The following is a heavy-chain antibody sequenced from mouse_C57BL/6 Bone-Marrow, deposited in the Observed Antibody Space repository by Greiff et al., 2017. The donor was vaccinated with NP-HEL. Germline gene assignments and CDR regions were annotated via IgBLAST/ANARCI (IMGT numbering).Heavy chain of an antibody. V-gene: IGHV5-16*01. Sequence: EVQVVESEGGLVQPGSSMKLSCTASGFTFSDYYMAWVRQVPEKGLEWVANINYDGSSTYYLDSLKSRFIISRDNAKNILYLQMSSLKSEDTATYYCARAVFYYAMDYWGQGTSVTVSS. CDR2: INYDGSST. D-gene: IGHD1-1*01. J-gene: IGHJ4*01. CDR1: GFTFSDYY. CDR3: ARAVFYYAMDY.